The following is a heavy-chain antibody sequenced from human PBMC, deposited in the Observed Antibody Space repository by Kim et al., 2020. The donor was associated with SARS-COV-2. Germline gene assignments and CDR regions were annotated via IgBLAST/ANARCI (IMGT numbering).Heavy chain of an antibody. V-gene: IGHV3-30*18. CDR1: GFTFSSYG. CDR3: AKGLPYYGDYALGNYYYGMDV. J-gene: IGHJ6*02. CDR2: ISYDGSNK. Sequence: GGSLRLSCAASGFTFSSYGMHWVRQAPGKGLEWVAVISYDGSNKYYADSVKGRFTISRDNSKNTLYLQMNSLRAEDTAVYYCAKGLPYYGDYALGNYYYGMDVWGQGTTVTVSS. D-gene: IGHD4-17*01.